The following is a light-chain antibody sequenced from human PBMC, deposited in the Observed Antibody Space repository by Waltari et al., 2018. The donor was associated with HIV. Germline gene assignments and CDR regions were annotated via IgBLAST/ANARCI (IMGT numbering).Light chain of an antibody. J-gene: IGLJ2*01. CDR1: STDSRFNQH. CDR2: DIS. Sequence: QSALTQPASVSGFPGQSLTISCTGISTDSRFNQHVSWYQQHPGKIPRLIIFDISKRPSGISDHFSGSRSGNSASLTISGLRSGDEAHYYCASNRLDYTLIFGGGTKLTVL. V-gene: IGLV2-14*03. CDR3: ASNRLDYTLI.